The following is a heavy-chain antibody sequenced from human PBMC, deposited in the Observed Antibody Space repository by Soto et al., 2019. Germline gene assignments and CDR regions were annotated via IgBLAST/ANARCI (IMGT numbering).Heavy chain of an antibody. CDR1: GYTFTDYA. J-gene: IGHJ6*02. Sequence: QVQVVQSEAEVKKPGASVKVSCKASGYTFTDYAMHWMRQAPGQSLEWMGWVNGANGNAIYSQNFQGRVTITRDTSASTVYMEMSGLRSEDTSVYYCARDSIPYPYAMDVWGQGTTVAVSS. V-gene: IGHV1-3*01. D-gene: IGHD2-2*01. CDR2: VNGANGNA. CDR3: ARDSIPYPYAMDV.